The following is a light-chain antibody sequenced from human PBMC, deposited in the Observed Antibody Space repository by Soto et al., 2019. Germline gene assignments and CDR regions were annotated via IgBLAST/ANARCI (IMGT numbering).Light chain of an antibody. J-gene: IGKJ4*01. CDR1: QSVSSN. Sequence: EIVMTQSPATLSVSPWERATLSCRASQSVSSNLAWYQQKPGQAPRFLIYDASNRATGIPARFSGGGSGTDFTLTISSLEPEDFAVYYCQHRKTWPLTFGGGTKVDIK. V-gene: IGKV3D-15*01. CDR2: DAS. CDR3: QHRKTWPLT.